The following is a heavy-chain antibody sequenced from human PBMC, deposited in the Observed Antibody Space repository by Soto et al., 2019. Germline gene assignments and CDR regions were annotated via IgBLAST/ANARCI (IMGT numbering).Heavy chain of an antibody. D-gene: IGHD1-26*01. Sequence: GGSLRLSCEASAFRFSDFEMNWARQAPGKGLQWLSYISISSSTIYYADSVKGRFTISRDNAKNSLYLQMNSLRVEDTAVYYCARDFSGGRWLQSDAFDLWGQGTMVTVSS. CDR3: ARDFSGGRWLQSDAFDL. V-gene: IGHV3-48*03. CDR2: ISISSSTI. J-gene: IGHJ3*01. CDR1: AFRFSDFE.